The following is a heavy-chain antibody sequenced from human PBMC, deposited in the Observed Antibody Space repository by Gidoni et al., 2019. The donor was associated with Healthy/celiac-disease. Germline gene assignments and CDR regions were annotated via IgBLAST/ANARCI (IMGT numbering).Heavy chain of an antibody. CDR1: GGTFSSYA. V-gene: IGHV1-69*01. CDR2: IIPIFGTA. J-gene: IGHJ4*02. D-gene: IGHD2-15*01. CDR3: ARDREGYCSGGSCYRYFDY. Sequence: QVQLVQSGAEVKKPGSSVKVSCKASGGTFSSYAISWVRQAPGHGLEWMGGIIPIFGTANYAQKFQGRVTITADESTSTAYMELSSLRSEDTAVYYCARDREGYCSGGSCYRYFDYWGQGTLVTVSS.